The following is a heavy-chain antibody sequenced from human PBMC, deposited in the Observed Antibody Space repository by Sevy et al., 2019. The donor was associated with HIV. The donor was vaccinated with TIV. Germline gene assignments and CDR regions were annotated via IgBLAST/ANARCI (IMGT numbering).Heavy chain of an antibody. CDR2: ISYDGSNK. CDR3: ARDNSYAAGWFDP. J-gene: IGHJ5*02. CDR1: GFTFSSYA. V-gene: IGHV3-30-3*01. D-gene: IGHD2-2*01. Sequence: GGSLRLSCAASGFTFSSYAMHWVRQAPGKGLEWVAVISYDGSNKYYADSVKGRFTISRDNSKNTLYLQMNSLRAEDTAVYYCARDNSYAAGWFDPRGQGTLVTVSS.